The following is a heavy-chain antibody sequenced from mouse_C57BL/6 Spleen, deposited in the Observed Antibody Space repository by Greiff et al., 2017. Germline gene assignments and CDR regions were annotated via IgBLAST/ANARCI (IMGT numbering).Heavy chain of an antibody. CDR1: GYTFTSYW. CDR2: IDPSDSET. D-gene: IGHD3-2*02. J-gene: IGHJ3*01. CDR3: ARGLDSSGHIAY. V-gene: IGHV1-52*01. Sequence: VQLQQPGAELVRPGSSVKLSCKASGYTFTSYWMHWVKQRPIQGLEWIGNIDPSDSETHYNQKFKDKATLTVDKSSSTAYMQLSSLTSEDSAVYYCARGLDSSGHIAYWGQGTLVTVSA.